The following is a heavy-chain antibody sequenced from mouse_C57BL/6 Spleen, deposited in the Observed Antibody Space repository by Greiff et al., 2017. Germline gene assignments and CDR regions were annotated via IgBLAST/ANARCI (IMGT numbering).Heavy chain of an antibody. CDR1: GYTFTSYG. CDR2: IYPRSGNT. CDR3: ARLTTVVAPDY. Sequence: VQLVESGAELARPGASVKLSCKASGYTFTSYGISWVKQRTGQGLEWIGEIYPRSGNTYYNEKFKGKATLTADKSSSTAYMELRSLTSEDSAVYFCARLTTVVAPDYWGQGTTLTVSS. D-gene: IGHD1-1*01. V-gene: IGHV1-81*01. J-gene: IGHJ2*01.